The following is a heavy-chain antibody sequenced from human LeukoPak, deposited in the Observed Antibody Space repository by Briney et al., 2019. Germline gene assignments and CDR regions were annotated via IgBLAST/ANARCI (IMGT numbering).Heavy chain of an antibody. Sequence: GGSLRLSCAASGFTFSSYAMHWVRQAPGKGLEWVAVISYDGSNKYYADSVKGRFTISRDNSKNTLYLQMNSLRAEDTAVYYCASSRMVVVPAALLNWGQGTLVTVSS. CDR3: ASSRMVVVPAALLN. V-gene: IGHV3-30-3*01. CDR1: GFTFSSYA. J-gene: IGHJ4*02. CDR2: ISYDGSNK. D-gene: IGHD2-2*01.